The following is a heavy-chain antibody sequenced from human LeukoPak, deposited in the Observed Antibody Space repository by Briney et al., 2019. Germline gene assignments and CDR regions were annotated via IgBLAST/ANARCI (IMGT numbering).Heavy chain of an antibody. V-gene: IGHV3-21*01. D-gene: IGHD6-13*01. J-gene: IGHJ4*02. CDR2: ITNSGDKI. CDR3: ARDLAASAY. CDR1: GFTFSSYS. Sequence: GSLRLSCAASGFTFSSYSMNWVRQSPGKGLEWVSSITNSGDKIYYADSVKGRFTISRDNAKNSLYLQMNSLRAEDTAVYYCARDLAASAYWGQGTLVTVSS.